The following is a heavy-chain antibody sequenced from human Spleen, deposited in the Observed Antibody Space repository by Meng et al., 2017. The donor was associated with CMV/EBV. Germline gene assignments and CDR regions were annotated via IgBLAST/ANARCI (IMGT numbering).Heavy chain of an antibody. CDR3: ARALRDNDNWFDP. V-gene: IGHV3-23*03. Sequence: GESLKISCAASGFTFSSYAMSWVRQAPGKGLEWVSIIYSGGSSTYYADSVKGRFTISRDNSKNTLYLQMNSLRAEDTAVFYCARALRDNDNWFDPWGQGTLVTVSS. CDR2: IYSGGSST. CDR1: GFTFSSYA. J-gene: IGHJ5*02. D-gene: IGHD5-24*01.